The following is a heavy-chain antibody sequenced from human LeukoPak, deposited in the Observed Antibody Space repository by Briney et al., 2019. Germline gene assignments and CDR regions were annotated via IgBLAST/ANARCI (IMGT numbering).Heavy chain of an antibody. CDR1: GFTFSSYA. CDR2: ISGSGGST. J-gene: IGHJ4*02. Sequence: PGGSLRLSCAASGFTFSSYAMSWVRQAPGKGLEWVSAISGSGGSTYYADSVKGRFTISRDNSKNTLYLQMNSLRAEDTAVYYCANDWDRYSDSDYYFDYWGQGTLVTVSS. D-gene: IGHD3-9*01. CDR3: ANDWDRYSDSDYYFDY. V-gene: IGHV3-23*01.